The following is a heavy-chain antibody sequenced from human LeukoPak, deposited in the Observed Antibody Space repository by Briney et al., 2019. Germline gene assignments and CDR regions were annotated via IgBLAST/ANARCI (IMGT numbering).Heavy chain of an antibody. V-gene: IGHV1-2*02. Sequence: ASVKVSCKASGYTFTGYYMHWVRQAPGQGLESMGCINPNSGGTKSAQKFQGRVAMTRDTSISTAYMELSRLRSDETAVYNRARDPYDSSSYCYSNFDYWGGGRLVTVSS. CDR1: GYTFTGYY. CDR2: INPNSGGT. J-gene: IGHJ4*02. D-gene: IGHD3-22*01. CDR3: ARDPYDSSSYCYSNFDY.